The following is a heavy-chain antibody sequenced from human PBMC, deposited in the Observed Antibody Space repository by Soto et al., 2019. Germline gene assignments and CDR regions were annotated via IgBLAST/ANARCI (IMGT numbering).Heavy chain of an antibody. J-gene: IGHJ4*02. CDR3: AIEMFSRTLYPVD. V-gene: IGHV4-31*03. D-gene: IGHD2-8*01. Sequence: QVQLQESGPGLVRPSQTLSLTCTVSGGSISSGDYYWSGIRQHPGRGLEWIGYVYYSGITFYNPALKSRLTISVDTSKNQFYLRMGSVTAADTAVYYWAIEMFSRTLYPVDCGQGTLVTVSS. CDR1: GGSISSGDYY. CDR2: VYYSGIT.